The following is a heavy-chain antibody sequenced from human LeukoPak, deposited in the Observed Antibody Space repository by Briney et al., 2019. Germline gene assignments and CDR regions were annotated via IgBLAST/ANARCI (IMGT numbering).Heavy chain of an antibody. D-gene: IGHD6-19*01. V-gene: IGHV4-34*01. CDR2: INHSGST. CDR1: GGSFSGYY. J-gene: IGHJ6*03. CDR3: ARYTRGSSGWYSYYYYYMDV. Sequence: SETLSLTCAVYGGSFSGYYWSWIRQPPGKGLEWIGEINHSGSTNYNPSLKSRVTISVDTSKNQFSLKLSSVTAADTAVYYCARYTRGSSGWYSYYYYYMDVWGKGTTVTVSS.